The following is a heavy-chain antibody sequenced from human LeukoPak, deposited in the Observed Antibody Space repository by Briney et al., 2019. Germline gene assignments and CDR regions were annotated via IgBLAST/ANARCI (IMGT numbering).Heavy chain of an antibody. CDR3: ARERSSGSYYDY. CDR2: ISWNSGSI. J-gene: IGHJ4*02. D-gene: IGHD1-26*01. V-gene: IGHV3-9*01. CDR1: GFTFDDYA. Sequence: PGRSLRLSCAASGFTFDDYAMHWVRQAPGKGLEWVSGISWNSGSIGYADSVKGRFTISRDNAKNSLYLQMNSLRREDTAVFSCARERSSGSYYDYWGQGTLVTVSS.